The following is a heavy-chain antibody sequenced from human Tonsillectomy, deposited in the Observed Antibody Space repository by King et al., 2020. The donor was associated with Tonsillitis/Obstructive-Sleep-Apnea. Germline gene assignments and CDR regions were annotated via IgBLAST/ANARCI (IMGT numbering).Heavy chain of an antibody. V-gene: IGHV1-18*01. CDR1: GYTFTSYG. D-gene: IGHD3-22*01. CDR3: ARTLGYYDSSGYYTNWFDP. CDR2: ISAYNGNT. Sequence: VQLVQSGAEVKKPGASVKVSCKASGYTFTSYGISWVRQAPGQGLEWMGWISAYNGNTNYAQELQGRVTMTTDTSTSTAYMELRSLRSDDTAVYYCARTLGYYDSSGYYTNWFDPWGQGTLVTVSS. J-gene: IGHJ5*02.